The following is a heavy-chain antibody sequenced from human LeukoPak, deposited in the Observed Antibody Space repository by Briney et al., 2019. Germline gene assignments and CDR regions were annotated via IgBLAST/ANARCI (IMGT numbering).Heavy chain of an antibody. D-gene: IGHD1-26*01. CDR3: ARISAPPAGPDY. J-gene: IGHJ4*02. V-gene: IGHV2-70*11. Sequence: ESGPALVKPTQTLTLTCTFSGFSLSTSGMCVSWIRQPPGKALEWLARIDSDDDKYYSTSLKTRLTISKDTSKNQVVLTMTNMDPVDTATYYCARISAPPAGPDYWGQGTLVTVSS. CDR2: IDSDDDK. CDR1: GFSLSTSGMC.